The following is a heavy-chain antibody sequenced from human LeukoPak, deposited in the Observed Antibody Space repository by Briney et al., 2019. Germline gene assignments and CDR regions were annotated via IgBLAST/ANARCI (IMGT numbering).Heavy chain of an antibody. CDR2: ISYDGSNK. CDR1: GFTFSSYG. CDR3: AKDQSPYCGGDCYPTFDY. V-gene: IGHV3-30*18. Sequence: GSLRLSCAASGFTFSSYGMHWVRQAPGKGLEWVAVISYDGSNKYYADSVKGRFTISRDNSKNTLYLQMNSLRAEDTAVYYCAKDQSPYCGGDCYPTFDYWGQGTLVTVSS. J-gene: IGHJ4*02. D-gene: IGHD2-21*02.